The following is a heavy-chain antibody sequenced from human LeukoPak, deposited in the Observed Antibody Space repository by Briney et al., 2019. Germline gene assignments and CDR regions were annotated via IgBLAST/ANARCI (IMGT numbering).Heavy chain of an antibody. CDR3: TTVDTAMVKFTDY. J-gene: IGHJ4*02. CDR1: GFTFSNAW. D-gene: IGHD5-18*01. CDR2: IKSKTDGGTT. V-gene: IGHV3-15*01. Sequence: GGSPRLSCAASGFTFSNAWMSWVRQAPGKGLEWVGRIKSKTDGGTTDYAAPVKGRFTISRDDSKNTLYLQMNSLKTEDTAVYYCTTVDTAMVKFTDYWGQGTLVTVSS.